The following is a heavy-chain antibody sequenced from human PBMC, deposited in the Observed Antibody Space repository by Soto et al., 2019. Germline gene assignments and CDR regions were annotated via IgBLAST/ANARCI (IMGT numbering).Heavy chain of an antibody. Sequence: ASVKVCCKASGYTFTGYYMHWVRQAPGQGLEWMGWINPNSGGTNYAQKFQGRVTMTRDTSISTAYMELSRLRSDDTAVYYCARDSITIFGVVTYWFDPWGQGTLVTVSS. J-gene: IGHJ5*02. V-gene: IGHV1-2*02. CDR3: ARDSITIFGVVTYWFDP. CDR2: INPNSGGT. D-gene: IGHD3-3*01. CDR1: GYTFTGYY.